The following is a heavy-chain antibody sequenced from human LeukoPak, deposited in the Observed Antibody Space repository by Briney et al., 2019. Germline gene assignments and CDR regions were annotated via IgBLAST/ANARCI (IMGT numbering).Heavy chain of an antibody. J-gene: IGHJ4*02. CDR2: INWNGGST. CDR1: GFTFDDYG. D-gene: IGHD4-23*01. V-gene: IGHV3-20*04. Sequence: GGSLRLSCAASGFTFDDYGMNCVRQAPGKGLEWVSGINWNGGSTGYADSVKGRFTISRDTSKNTLYLQMNSLRLEDTAVYYCAKAGGNWAFDYWGQGSLVTVSS. CDR3: AKAGGNWAFDY.